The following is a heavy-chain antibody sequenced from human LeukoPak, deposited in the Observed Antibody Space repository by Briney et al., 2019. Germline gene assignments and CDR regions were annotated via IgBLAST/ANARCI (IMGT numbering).Heavy chain of an antibody. J-gene: IGHJ4*02. CDR1: XFXXXXXX. D-gene: IGHD4-17*01. CDR3: ARDGGSHGAYPPR. CDR2: XXSXXSIX. V-gene: IGHV3-48*02. Sequence: GGSLXLSCVASXFXXXXXXXXXVXXXPGXXXXXVXXXXSXXSIXYXXDSVKGRFSISRDNAKNSLFLRMDSLRDDDTAVYXXARDGGSHGAYPPRWGQGTVVTVS.